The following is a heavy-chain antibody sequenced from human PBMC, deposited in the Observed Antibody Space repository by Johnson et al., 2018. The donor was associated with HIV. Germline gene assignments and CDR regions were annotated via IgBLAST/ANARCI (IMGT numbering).Heavy chain of an antibody. CDR2: ISYDGNNK. V-gene: IGHV3-30*04. D-gene: IGHD3-22*01. Sequence: QVQLVESGGGLVQPGGSLRLSCVVSGFTFSSYPMHWVRQAPGKGLEWVAIISYDGNNKYYADSVKGRFTISRDNSKNTLYLQMNSLRAEDPAVYYCARPVPDYYGRSGYYSAALDIWGQGTMVTVSS. J-gene: IGHJ3*02. CDR1: GFTFSSYP. CDR3: ARPVPDYYGRSGYYSAALDI.